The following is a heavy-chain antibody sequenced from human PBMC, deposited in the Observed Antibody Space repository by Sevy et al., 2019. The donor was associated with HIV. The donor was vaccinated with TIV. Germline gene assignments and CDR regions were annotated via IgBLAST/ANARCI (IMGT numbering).Heavy chain of an antibody. J-gene: IGHJ3*02. V-gene: IGHV4-38-2*02. Sequence: SETLSLTCTISGYSIRSGYYWGWIRQPPGKGLEWIGSMYHSGTTYYNASLKSRVTISADTSKNHFSLKLTSVTAADTAIYNCAAMSTVTKGDALDIWGQGTMVTVSS. CDR2: MYHSGTT. CDR3: AAMSTVTKGDALDI. D-gene: IGHD4-17*01. CDR1: GYSIRSGYY.